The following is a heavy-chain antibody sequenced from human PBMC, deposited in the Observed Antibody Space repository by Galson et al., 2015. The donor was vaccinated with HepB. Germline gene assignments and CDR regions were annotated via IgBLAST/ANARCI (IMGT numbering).Heavy chain of an antibody. CDR3: ARGSRYCSGGSCYLGWFDP. V-gene: IGHV1-3*01. D-gene: IGHD2-15*01. J-gene: IGHJ5*02. CDR1: GYTFTSYA. CDR2: INAGNGNT. Sequence: SVKVSCKASGYTFTSYAMHWVRQAPGQGLEWMGWINAGNGNTKYSQKFQGRVTITRDTSASTAYMELSSLRSEDTAVYYCARGSRYCSGGSCYLGWFDPWGQGTLVTVSS.